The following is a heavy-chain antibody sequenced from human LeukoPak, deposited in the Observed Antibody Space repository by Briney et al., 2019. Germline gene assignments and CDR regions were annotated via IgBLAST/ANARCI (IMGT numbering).Heavy chain of an antibody. Sequence: GGSLRLSCAASGLTFSSYAMHWVRQAPGKGLEWVAVISYDGSNKYYADSVKGRFTISRDNSKNTLYLQMNSLRAEDTAVYYCARDLYRIVVVPHYFDYWGQGTLVTVSS. D-gene: IGHD3-22*01. CDR1: GLTFSSYA. V-gene: IGHV3-30*01. J-gene: IGHJ4*02. CDR2: ISYDGSNK. CDR3: ARDLYRIVVVPHYFDY.